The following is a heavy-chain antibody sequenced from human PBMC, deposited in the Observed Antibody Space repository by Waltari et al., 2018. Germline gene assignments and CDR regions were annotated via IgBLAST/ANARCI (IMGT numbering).Heavy chain of an antibody. CDR3: ATYGSSSVHYGVDV. J-gene: IGHJ6*02. CDR2: GLPIVGPL. V-gene: IGHV1-69*01. D-gene: IGHD6-6*01. CDR1: GGTFRSYA. Sequence: QVQLVQSGAEVPKPGSSVKVSCKASGGTFRSYAIRWVRTAPGQGLEWTGGGLPIVGPLTNAHQCPLRVALAADESAAPAYMGLSSLRSEGTAVYYCATYGSSSVHYGVDVWGQGTTVTVSS.